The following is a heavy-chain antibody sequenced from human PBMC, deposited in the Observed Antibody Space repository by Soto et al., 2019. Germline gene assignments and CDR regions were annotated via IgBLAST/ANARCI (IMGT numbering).Heavy chain of an antibody. CDR2: INAGNGNT. J-gene: IGHJ6*02. V-gene: IGHV1-3*01. CDR3: ARENRRTGYYGMDV. Sequence: QVQLVQSGAEVKKPGASVKVSCKASGYTYTSYAMHWVRQAPGQRLEWMGWINAGNGNTKYSQKFQGRVTITRDTSASTAYMELSSLRSEDTAVYYCARENRRTGYYGMDVWGQGTTVTVSS. CDR1: GYTYTSYA.